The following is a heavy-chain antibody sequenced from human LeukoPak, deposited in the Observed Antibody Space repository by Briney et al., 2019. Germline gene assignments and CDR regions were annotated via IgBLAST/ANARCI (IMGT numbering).Heavy chain of an antibody. D-gene: IGHD6-13*01. CDR3: ARVLFSSSWYFDY. J-gene: IGHJ4*02. CDR1: GFTFSSYW. Sequence: GGSLRLSCAASGFTFSSYWMHWVRQAPGKGLVWVSCINSDGSSTSYADSVKGRFTISRDNAKNTLYLQMNSLRAEDTAVYYCARVLFSSSWYFDYWGQGTLVTVSS. CDR2: INSDGSST. V-gene: IGHV3-74*01.